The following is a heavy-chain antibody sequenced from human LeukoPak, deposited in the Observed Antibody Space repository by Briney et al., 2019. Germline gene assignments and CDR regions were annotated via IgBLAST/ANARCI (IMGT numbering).Heavy chain of an antibody. V-gene: IGHV1-8*01. D-gene: IGHD6-6*01. Sequence: ASVKVSCKASGYTFTSYDINWVRQATGHGLEWMGWLNPNSGNTGYAQKFQGRVTMTRNTSISTAYMELSSLRSEDTAVYYCALGGSSSLYYYYYMDVWGKGTTVTVSS. CDR3: ALGGSSSLYYYYYMDV. CDR2: LNPNSGNT. J-gene: IGHJ6*03. CDR1: GYTFTSYD.